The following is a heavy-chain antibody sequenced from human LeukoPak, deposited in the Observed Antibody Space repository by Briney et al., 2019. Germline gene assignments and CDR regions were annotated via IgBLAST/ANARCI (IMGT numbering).Heavy chain of an antibody. CDR2: IDYSGST. J-gene: IGHJ5*01. V-gene: IGHV4-59*08. CDR3: ARRGVGGWYDY. CDR1: GDSISSYY. D-gene: IGHD4-23*01. Sequence: SETLSLTCTVSGDSISSYYWSWIRQPPGKGLEWIGFIDYSGSTNYNPSLKGRVTISVDTSKNQFSLKLSSVTAADTAVYYCARRGVGGWYDYWGHGTLVTVSS.